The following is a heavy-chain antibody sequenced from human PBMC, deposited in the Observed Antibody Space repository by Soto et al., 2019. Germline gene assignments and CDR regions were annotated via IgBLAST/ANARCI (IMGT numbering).Heavy chain of an antibody. CDR2: INTKTGGT. CDR3: ATDKVAFDM. CDR1: GYIFTGYY. V-gene: IGHV1-2*02. Sequence: GASVKVSCKASGYIFTGYYIQWVRQAPGQGLEWMGWINTKTGGTKYAQKFRGRVTMTRDTSINTAYMEVSRLRSDDTAVYYCATDKVAFDMWGQGTMVTVSS. D-gene: IGHD3-9*01. J-gene: IGHJ3*02.